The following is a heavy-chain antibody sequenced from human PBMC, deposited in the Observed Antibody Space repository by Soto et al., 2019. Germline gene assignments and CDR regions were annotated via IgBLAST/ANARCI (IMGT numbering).Heavy chain of an antibody. CDR1: GFTFSSYG. CDR2: IWYDGSNK. V-gene: IGHV3-33*01. Sequence: VQLVESGGGVVQPGRSLRLSCAASGFTFSSYGMHWVRQAPGKGLEWVAVIWYDGSNKYYADSVKGRFTISGDNSKNTLYLQMNSLRAEDTAVYYCAREGGIAAFDYWGQGTLVTVSS. D-gene: IGHD3-16*01. CDR3: AREGGIAAFDY. J-gene: IGHJ4*02.